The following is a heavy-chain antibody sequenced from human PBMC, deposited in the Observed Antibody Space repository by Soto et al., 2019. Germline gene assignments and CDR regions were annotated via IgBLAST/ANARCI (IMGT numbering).Heavy chain of an antibody. CDR1: GFTFSNHW. CDR3: ARARGVDY. CDR2: IKADGSEK. J-gene: IGHJ4*02. D-gene: IGHD3-16*01. V-gene: IGHV3-7*03. Sequence: XGSLILSCVGSGFTFSNHWMNWVRQAPGQGLEWVANIKADGSEKYYVDSVKGRFTISRDNAKNSLYLQMNSLRAEDTAVYYCARARGVDYWGQGTQVTVSS.